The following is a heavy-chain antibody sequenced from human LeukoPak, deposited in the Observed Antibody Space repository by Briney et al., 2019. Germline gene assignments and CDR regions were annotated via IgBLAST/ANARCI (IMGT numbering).Heavy chain of an antibody. J-gene: IGHJ4*02. D-gene: IGHD4-17*01. V-gene: IGHV3-23*01. CDR3: AKSYGDLPLAY. CDR1: GFTFSSYA. CDR2: ISGSGGST. Sequence: GGSLRLSCAASGFTFSSYAMSWVRQAPGKGLEWVSAISGSGGSTYYADSVKGRFTISRDNSKNTLYLQMNSLRAEDTAVYYRAKSYGDLPLAYWGQGTLVPVSS.